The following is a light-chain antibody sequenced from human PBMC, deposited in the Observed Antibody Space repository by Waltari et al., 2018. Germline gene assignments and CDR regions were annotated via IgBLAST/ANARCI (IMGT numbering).Light chain of an antibody. J-gene: IGLJ2*01. Sequence: QSALTQPASVSGSPGPSITISCPGTSSDVGGYNYVSWYQQHPGKAPKLMIYEVSNRPPGVSNRFSGSKSGNTASLTISGLQAEDEADYYCSSYTSSSVVFGGGTKLTVL. CDR1: SSDVGGYNY. CDR2: EVS. CDR3: SSYTSSSVV. V-gene: IGLV2-14*01.